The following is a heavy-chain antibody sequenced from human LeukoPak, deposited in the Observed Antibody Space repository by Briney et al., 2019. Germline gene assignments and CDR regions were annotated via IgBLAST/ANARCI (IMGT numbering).Heavy chain of an antibody. V-gene: IGHV3-21*01. CDR1: GFTFSSYS. Sequence: PGGSLRLSCAASGFTFSSYSMNWVRQAPGKGLEWVSSISSSSSYIYYADSVKGRFTISRDNAKNSLYLQMNSLRAEDTAVYYCARAPPITIFGVVNWFDPWGQGTLVTVSS. D-gene: IGHD3-3*01. CDR3: ARAPPITIFGVVNWFDP. CDR2: ISSSSSYI. J-gene: IGHJ5*02.